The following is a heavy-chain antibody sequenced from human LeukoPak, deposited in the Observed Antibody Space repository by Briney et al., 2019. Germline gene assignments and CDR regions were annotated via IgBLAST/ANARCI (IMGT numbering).Heavy chain of an antibody. CDR2: IYHSGST. Sequence: PSETLSLTCAVSGGSISSSNWWSWVRQPPGKGLEWIGEIYHSGSTNYNPSLKSRVTISVDKSKNQFSLKLSSVTAADTAVYYCASGARGYSYGTMFYWGQGTLVTVSS. CDR1: GGSISSSNW. D-gene: IGHD5-18*01. J-gene: IGHJ4*02. V-gene: IGHV4-4*02. CDR3: ASGARGYSYGTMFY.